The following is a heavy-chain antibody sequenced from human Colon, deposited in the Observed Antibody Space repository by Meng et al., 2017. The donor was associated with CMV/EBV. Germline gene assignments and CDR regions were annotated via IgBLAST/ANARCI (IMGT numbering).Heavy chain of an antibody. Sequence: QVHVQQWGAGLLKPSETLSLTCAVDGESFSGYYWTWIRQPPGRGLEWIGESYYTGSTNYSPSLKSRVTISLDTSKNQFSLKLNSVTAADTAVYYCARATKSSCWEVLDYWGHGTLVTVSS. CDR1: GESFSGYY. CDR2: SYYTGST. CDR3: ARATKSSCWEVLDY. D-gene: IGHD2-2*01. J-gene: IGHJ4*01. V-gene: IGHV4-34*01.